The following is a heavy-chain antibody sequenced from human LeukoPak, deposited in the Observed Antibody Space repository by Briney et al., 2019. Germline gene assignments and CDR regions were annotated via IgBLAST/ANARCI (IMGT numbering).Heavy chain of an antibody. Sequence: PGESLKISCKGSGYDFTTHWIGWVRQMPGQGLEWMGIIYPGDSDTRYSPSFQGQVTMSADKSITTAYLQWSSLKASDTAMYYCARHGPPYSSSWYLMDYWGQGTLVTVSS. CDR3: ARHGPPYSSSWYLMDY. CDR2: IYPGDSDT. J-gene: IGHJ4*02. D-gene: IGHD6-13*01. V-gene: IGHV5-51*01. CDR1: GYDFTTHW.